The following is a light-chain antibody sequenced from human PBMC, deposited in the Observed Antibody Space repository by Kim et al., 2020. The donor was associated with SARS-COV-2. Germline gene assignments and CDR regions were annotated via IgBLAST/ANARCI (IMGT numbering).Light chain of an antibody. Sequence: LAPGERATLSCRASQSVSSDLAWYQQKPGQAPRLLIYDASNRATGIPARFSGSGSGTDFTLTISSLEPEDFAVYYCQQRSNWPITFGQGTRLEIK. J-gene: IGKJ5*01. CDR3: QQRSNWPIT. V-gene: IGKV3-11*01. CDR1: QSVSSD. CDR2: DAS.